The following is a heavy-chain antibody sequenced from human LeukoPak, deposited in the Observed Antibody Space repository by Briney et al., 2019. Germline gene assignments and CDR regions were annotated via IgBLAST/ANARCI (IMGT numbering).Heavy chain of an antibody. J-gene: IGHJ4*02. CDR3: ARARILGYCRGGSCYSLDY. Sequence: SETLSLTCTVSGGSISSGSYYWSWIRQPAGKGLEWIGRIYTSGSTNYNPSLKSRVTISVDTSKNQFSLKLSSVTAADTAVYYCARARILGYCRGGSCYSLDYWGQGTLVSVSS. V-gene: IGHV4-61*02. CDR1: GGSISSGSYY. D-gene: IGHD2-15*01. CDR2: IYTSGST.